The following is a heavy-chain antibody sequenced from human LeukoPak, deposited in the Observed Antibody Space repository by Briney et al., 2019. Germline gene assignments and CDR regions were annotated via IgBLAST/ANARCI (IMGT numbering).Heavy chain of an antibody. CDR3: ARGCSGGSCYVFDY. CDR2: ISYDGTDE. CDR1: VFTFSKYG. Sequence: PGGSLRLSCAASVFTFSKYGMHWVRQAPGKGLEWVAAISYDGTDEYYIDSVKGRFTISRDNSKNTLYLQMNSLRAEDTAVYYCARGCSGGSCYVFDYWGQGTLVTVSS. V-gene: IGHV3-30*03. D-gene: IGHD2-15*01. J-gene: IGHJ4*02.